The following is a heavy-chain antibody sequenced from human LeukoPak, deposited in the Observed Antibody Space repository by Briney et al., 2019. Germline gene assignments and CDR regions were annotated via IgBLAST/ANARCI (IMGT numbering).Heavy chain of an antibody. CDR1: GYTFTGYY. J-gene: IGHJ4*02. CDR3: ARGYYYDSSGQIT. D-gene: IGHD3-22*01. V-gene: IGHV1-2*06. Sequence: ASVKVSCKASGYTFTGYYMHWVRQAPGQGLEWMGRINPNGGSTNYAEKFQGRVTMTRDTSISTVYMELSRLRSDDTAVYYCARGYYYDSSGQITWGQGTLVSVSS. CDR2: INPNGGST.